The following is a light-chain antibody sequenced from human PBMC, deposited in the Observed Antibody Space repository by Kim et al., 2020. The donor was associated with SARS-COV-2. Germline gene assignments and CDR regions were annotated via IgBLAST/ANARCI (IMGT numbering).Light chain of an antibody. V-gene: IGLV6-57*01. Sequence: GETVTISCARRSGSIASTSVQWYQQRPGRPPITVIYQDDQRPSGVPDRFSASIDSSSNSASLTISGLQAEDEAHYYCQSYDTDIVVFGGGTQLTVL. CDR3: QSYDTDIVV. CDR1: SGSIASTS. CDR2: QDD. J-gene: IGLJ2*01.